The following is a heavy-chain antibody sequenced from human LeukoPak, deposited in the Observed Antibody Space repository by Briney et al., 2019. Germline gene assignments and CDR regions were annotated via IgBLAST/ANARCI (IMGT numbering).Heavy chain of an antibody. Sequence: GGSLRLSCAASGFTFSRYSMNWVRQAPGKGLEWVSVIYSGGSTYYADSVKGRFTISRDNSKNTLYLQMNSLRAEDTAVYYCTRGGYDFDYWGQGTLVTVSS. CDR1: GFTFSRYS. J-gene: IGHJ4*02. CDR3: TRGGYDFDY. D-gene: IGHD5-12*01. V-gene: IGHV3-66*01. CDR2: IYSGGST.